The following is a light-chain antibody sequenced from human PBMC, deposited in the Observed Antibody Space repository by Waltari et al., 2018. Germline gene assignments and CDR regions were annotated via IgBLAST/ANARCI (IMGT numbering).Light chain of an antibody. CDR3: CSYAGSHTWV. V-gene: IGLV2-11*01. CDR2: DVT. J-gene: IGLJ3*02. Sequence: QSALTQPRSVSGSPGQSVTISCPGTSSDVGDYNYIFWYQHHPGKAPQLMIYDVTKRPSGVPDRFSGSKSGNTASLTISGLQAEDEADYYCCSYAGSHTWVFGGGTKLTVL. CDR1: SSDVGDYNY.